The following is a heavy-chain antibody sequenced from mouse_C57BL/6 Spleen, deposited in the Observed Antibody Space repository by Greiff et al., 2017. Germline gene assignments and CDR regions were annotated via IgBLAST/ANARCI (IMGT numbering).Heavy chain of an antibody. V-gene: IGHV10-3*01. CDR2: IRSKSSNYAT. D-gene: IGHD1-1*02. CDR1: GFTFNTYA. Sequence: EVKLMESGGGLVQPKGSLKLSCAASGFTFNTYAMHWVRQAPGKGLEWVARIRSKSSNYATYYADSVKDRFTISRDDSQSMHYLQMNNLKTEDTAVYYCVGEDYYGGGYWYFDVWGTGTTVTVSS. J-gene: IGHJ1*03. CDR3: VGEDYYGGGYWYFDV.